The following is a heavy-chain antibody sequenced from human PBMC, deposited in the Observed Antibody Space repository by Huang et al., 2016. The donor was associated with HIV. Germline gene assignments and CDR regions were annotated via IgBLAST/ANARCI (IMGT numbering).Heavy chain of an antibody. Sequence: EVQLVESGGGLVQPGGSLRLSCAASGFTFSSYWMSWVRQAPGEGLGWVANIKQDGSEKYYVDSVKGRFTISRDNAKNSLYLQMNSLRAEDTAVYYCASIVGATAAFDIWGQGTMVTVSS. V-gene: IGHV3-7*01. D-gene: IGHD1-26*01. CDR2: IKQDGSEK. CDR1: GFTFSSYW. J-gene: IGHJ3*02. CDR3: ASIVGATAAFDI.